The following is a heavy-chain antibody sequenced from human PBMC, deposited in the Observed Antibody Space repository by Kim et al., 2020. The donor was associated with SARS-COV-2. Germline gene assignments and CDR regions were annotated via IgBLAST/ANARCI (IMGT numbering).Heavy chain of an antibody. CDR2: SYSGGST. J-gene: IGHJ4*02. V-gene: IGHV3-53*04. Sequence: GGSLRLSCAVSGFTVSSNYMSWVRQAPGKGLEWVSVSYSGGSTYNADSAKGRFTITKHDSKNKLYLQMNSPCAEDPAVYCCARGLSSGWIYYFDYWGQGTLVTVSS. CDR1: GFTVSSNY. CDR3: ARGLSSGWIYYFDY. D-gene: IGHD6-19*01.